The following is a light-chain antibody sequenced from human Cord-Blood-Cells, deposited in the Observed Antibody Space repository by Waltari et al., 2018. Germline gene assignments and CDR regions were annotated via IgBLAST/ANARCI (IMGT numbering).Light chain of an antibody. V-gene: IGKV3-20*01. CDR3: QQYGSSLWT. Sequence: EIVLLQSQGTLSLSQGERDTLSCKASQCVSSSNLAWYQQKPGQAPRLLIYGASSRATAIPDRVSGSGSGTDFTLPISRLEPEDFAVYYCQQYGSSLWTFGQGTKVEIK. CDR2: GAS. J-gene: IGKJ1*01. CDR1: QCVSSSN.